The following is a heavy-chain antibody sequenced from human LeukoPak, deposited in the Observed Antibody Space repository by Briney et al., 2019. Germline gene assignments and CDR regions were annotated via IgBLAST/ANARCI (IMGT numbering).Heavy chain of an antibody. CDR1: GFTFSSYA. Sequence: PGGSLRLSCAASGFTFSSYAMSWVRQAPGKGLEWVSAISGSGGSTYYADSVKGRFTISRDNSKNTLYLQMNSLRAEDTAVYYCANAAPGIVGAHNPDYYYYAMDVWGQGTTVTVSS. CDR3: ANAAPGIVGAHNPDYYYYAMDV. J-gene: IGHJ6*02. CDR2: ISGSGGST. V-gene: IGHV3-23*01. D-gene: IGHD1-26*01.